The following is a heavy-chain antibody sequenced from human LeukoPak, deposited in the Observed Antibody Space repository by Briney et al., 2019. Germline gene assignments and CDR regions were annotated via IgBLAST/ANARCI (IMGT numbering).Heavy chain of an antibody. CDR2: IYYSGST. J-gene: IGHJ4*02. D-gene: IGHD1-26*01. CDR3: ARGYSGSYPMGIDY. CDR1: GGSISTDTNY. Sequence: PSETLSLTCTVSGGSISTDTNYWAWIRQPPGKGLEWIGSIYYSGSTYYNPSLKSRVTISVDTSKNQFSLKLSSVTAADTAVYYCARGYSGSYPMGIDYWGQGTLVTVSS. V-gene: IGHV4-39*01.